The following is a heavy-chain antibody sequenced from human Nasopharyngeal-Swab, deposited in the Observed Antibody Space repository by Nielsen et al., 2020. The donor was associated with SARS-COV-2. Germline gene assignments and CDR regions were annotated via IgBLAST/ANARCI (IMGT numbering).Heavy chain of an antibody. D-gene: IGHD2-2*01. CDR1: GYTFTGYY. CDR3: ARGIVVVPAASDYGMDV. Sequence: ASVKVSCKASGYTFTGYYMHWVRQAPGQGLEWMGWINPNSGGTNYAQKFQGRVTMTRDTSISTVYMELSSLRSEDTAVYYCARGIVVVPAASDYGMDVWGQGTTVTVSS. J-gene: IGHJ6*02. V-gene: IGHV1-2*02. CDR2: INPNSGGT.